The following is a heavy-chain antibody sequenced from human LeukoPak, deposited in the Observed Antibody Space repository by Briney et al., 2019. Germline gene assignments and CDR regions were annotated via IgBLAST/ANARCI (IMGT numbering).Heavy chain of an antibody. Sequence: SQTLSLTCTVSGDSISSGDYYWSWIRQPAGKGLEWIGRISSSGSTNYNPSLKSRITISVDTSKNQFSLKLSSVTAADTAVYFCARGPYSYDSSGAFDIWGQGTMVTVSS. D-gene: IGHD3-22*01. CDR1: GDSISSGDYY. CDR3: ARGPYSYDSSGAFDI. V-gene: IGHV4-61*02. CDR2: ISSSGST. J-gene: IGHJ3*02.